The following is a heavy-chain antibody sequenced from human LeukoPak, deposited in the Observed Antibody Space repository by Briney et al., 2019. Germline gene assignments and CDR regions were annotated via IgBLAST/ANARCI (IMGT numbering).Heavy chain of an antibody. Sequence: ASVKVSCKASGYTFTSYDINWVRQVTGQGLEWMGWMNPKSGNTGYAQKFQGRVTITRNTSISTAYMEVSSLRYEDTAVYYCARSRGYSYGVDYWGQGTLVTVSS. V-gene: IGHV1-8*03. CDR1: GYTFTSYD. J-gene: IGHJ4*02. CDR3: ARSRGYSYGVDY. D-gene: IGHD5-18*01. CDR2: MNPKSGNT.